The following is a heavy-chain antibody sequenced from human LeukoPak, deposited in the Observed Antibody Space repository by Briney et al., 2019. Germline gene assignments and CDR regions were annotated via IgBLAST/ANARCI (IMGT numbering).Heavy chain of an antibody. D-gene: IGHD5-12*01. CDR2: TIPIFGTA. Sequence: ASVKVSCKASGGTFSSYAISWVRQAPGQGLEWMGGTIPIFGTANYAQKFQGRVTITADKSTSTAYMELSSLRSEDTAVYYCARDGGGYSGYDLLNPYYGMDVWGKGTTVTVSS. V-gene: IGHV1-69*06. CDR3: ARDGGGYSGYDLLNPYYGMDV. J-gene: IGHJ6*04. CDR1: GGTFSSYA.